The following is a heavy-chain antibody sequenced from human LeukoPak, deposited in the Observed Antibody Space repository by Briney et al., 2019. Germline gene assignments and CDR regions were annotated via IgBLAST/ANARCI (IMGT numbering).Heavy chain of an antibody. D-gene: IGHD5-24*01. CDR2: IKTDGSES. CDR3: ARDRASLYIDY. V-gene: IGHV3-7*03. J-gene: IGHJ4*02. CDR1: GFTFDDYG. Sequence: PGGSLRLSCAASGFTFDDYGRSWVRQAPGKGLEWVANIKTDGSESHSADSVKGRFTIARDNAKNSLFLQLNSLRAEDTAVYYCARDRASLYIDYWGQGTLVTVSS.